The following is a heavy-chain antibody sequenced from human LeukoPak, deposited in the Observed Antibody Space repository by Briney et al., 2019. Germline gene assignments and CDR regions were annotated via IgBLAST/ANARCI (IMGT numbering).Heavy chain of an antibody. CDR2: IYPGDSDT. CDR1: GFSFTNYW. V-gene: IGHV5-51*01. Sequence: GESLQISCKGSGFSFTNYWIGWVRQMPGKGLEWMGIIYPGDSDTRYSPSFQGQGTLSADESISTAYLQWSSLKASDTAMYYCARPGPGAFDIWGQGTMVTVSS. CDR3: ARPGPGAFDI. D-gene: IGHD3-10*01. J-gene: IGHJ3*02.